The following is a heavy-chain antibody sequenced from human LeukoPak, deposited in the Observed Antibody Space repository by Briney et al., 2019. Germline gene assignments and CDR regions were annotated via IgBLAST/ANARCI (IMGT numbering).Heavy chain of an antibody. CDR1: GYTFTSYA. CDR2: INTNTGNP. J-gene: IGHJ6*03. D-gene: IGHD2-15*01. Sequence: GASVKVSCKASGYTFTSYAMNWVRQAPGQGLEWMGWINTNTGNPTYAQGFTGRFVFSLDTSVSTAYLQISSLKAEDTAVYYCARVMWGCSGGSCYSSYYYYYMDVWGKGTTVTVSS. CDR3: ARVMWGCSGGSCYSSYYYYYMDV. V-gene: IGHV7-4-1*02.